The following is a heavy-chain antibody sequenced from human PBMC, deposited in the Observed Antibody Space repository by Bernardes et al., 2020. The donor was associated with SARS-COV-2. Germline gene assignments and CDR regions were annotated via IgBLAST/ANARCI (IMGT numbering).Heavy chain of an antibody. V-gene: IGHV4-39*01. CDR1: GGSISSSSYY. CDR3: ARNGDYVSSADY. D-gene: IGHD4-17*01. CDR2: IYYSGST. Sequence: SETLSLTCTVSGGSISSSSYYWGWIRQPPGKGLEWIGSIYYSGSTYYNPSLKSRVTISVDTSKNQFSLKLSSVTAADTAVYYCARNGDYVSSADYWGQGTLVTVSS. J-gene: IGHJ4*02.